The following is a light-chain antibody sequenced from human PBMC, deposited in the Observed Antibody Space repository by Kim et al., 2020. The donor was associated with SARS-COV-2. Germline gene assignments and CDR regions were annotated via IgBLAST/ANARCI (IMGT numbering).Light chain of an antibody. CDR2: EKN. Sequence: SSELTQDPAVSVALGQTVRITCQGDSLRSYYASWYQQKPGQAPVLVIYEKNNRHSGIPDRFSGSSSGNTASLTITGAQAEDEADYYCNSRESGVNHVVFGGGTQLTVL. V-gene: IGLV3-19*01. CDR3: NSRESGVNHVV. CDR1: SLRSYY. J-gene: IGLJ3*02.